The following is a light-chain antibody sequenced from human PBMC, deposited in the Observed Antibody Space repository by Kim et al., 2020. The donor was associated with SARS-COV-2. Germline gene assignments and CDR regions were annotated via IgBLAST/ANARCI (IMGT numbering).Light chain of an antibody. J-gene: IGLJ2*01. CDR1: SGSIASNY. Sequence: TVTISCHPSSGSIASNYVQRYQQRPGSAPTTVISEDNHRPSGVPDRFSVSIDSSSNSASLTISGLTTEDEADYYCQSYDSSNYVVFGGGTQLTVL. V-gene: IGLV6-57*03. CDR2: EDN. CDR3: QSYDSSNYVV.